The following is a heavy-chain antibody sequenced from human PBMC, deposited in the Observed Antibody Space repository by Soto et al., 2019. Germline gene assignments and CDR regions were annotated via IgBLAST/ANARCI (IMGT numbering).Heavy chain of an antibody. D-gene: IGHD3-22*01. CDR1: GFTFSSYE. Sequence: GGDLRLSCAASGFTFSSYEMNWVRQAPGKGLEWVSYISGSGSTIYYADSVKGRFTISRDNAKNSLYLQMNSLRAEDTAVYYCAREQTRITMIVVALDAFDIWGQGTMVTVSS. V-gene: IGHV3-48*03. J-gene: IGHJ3*02. CDR2: ISGSGSTI. CDR3: AREQTRITMIVVALDAFDI.